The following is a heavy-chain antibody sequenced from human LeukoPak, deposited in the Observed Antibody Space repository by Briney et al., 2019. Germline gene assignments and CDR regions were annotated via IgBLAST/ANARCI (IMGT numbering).Heavy chain of an antibody. Sequence: ASVKVSCKASGYTFTGYYMHWVRQAPGQGLEWMGWINPNSGGTNYAQKFQGRVTMTRDTSIGTAYMELSRLRSDDTAVYYCARSSSWYSGWFDPWGQGTLVTVSS. CDR2: INPNSGGT. D-gene: IGHD6-13*01. J-gene: IGHJ5*02. V-gene: IGHV1-2*02. CDR1: GYTFTGYY. CDR3: ARSSSWYSGWFDP.